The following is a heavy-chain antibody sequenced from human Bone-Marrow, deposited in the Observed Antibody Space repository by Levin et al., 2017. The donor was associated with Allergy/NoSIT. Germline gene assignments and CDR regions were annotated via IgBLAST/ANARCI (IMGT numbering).Heavy chain of an antibody. D-gene: IGHD6-25*01. CDR3: VTTITIGAVVGFAP. V-gene: IGHV3-15*01. CDR1: GFTFSNAW. Sequence: GGSLRLSCAASGFTFSNAWMTWVRQPLGKGLEWVGRIKSKNDGGTAEYAAPVRGRFSISRDDSRNTLFLEMNNLKTEDTAVYYCVTTITIGAVVGFAPWGQGTLVTVSS. J-gene: IGHJ5*02. CDR2: IKSKNDGGTA.